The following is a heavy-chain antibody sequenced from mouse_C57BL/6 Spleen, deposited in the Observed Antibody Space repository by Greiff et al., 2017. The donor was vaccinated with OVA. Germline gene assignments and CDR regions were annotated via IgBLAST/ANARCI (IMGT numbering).Heavy chain of an antibody. CDR1: GYTFTDYN. J-gene: IGHJ3*01. V-gene: IGHV1-22*01. Sequence: VKLSCKASGYTFTDYNMHWVKQSHGKSLEWIGYINPNNGGTSYNQKFKGKATLTVNKSSSTAYMELRSLTSEDSAVYKCARREEGPWFAYWGQGTLVTVSA. CDR2: INPNNGGT. CDR3: ARREEGPWFAY.